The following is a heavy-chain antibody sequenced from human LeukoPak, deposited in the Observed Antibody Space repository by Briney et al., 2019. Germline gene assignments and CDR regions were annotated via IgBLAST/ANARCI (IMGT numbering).Heavy chain of an antibody. CDR2: INPNSGGT. CDR1: GYTFTGYY. J-gene: IGHJ4*02. CDR3: ARDRVSHVRGILRGVFDY. D-gene: IGHD3-10*01. V-gene: IGHV1-2*02. Sequence: ASVKVSCKASGYTFTGYYMHWVRQAPGQGLGWMGWINPNSGGTNYAQKFQGRVTMTRDTSINTAYMDLNRLKSDDTAVYYCARDRVSHVRGILRGVFDYWGQGPLITVSS.